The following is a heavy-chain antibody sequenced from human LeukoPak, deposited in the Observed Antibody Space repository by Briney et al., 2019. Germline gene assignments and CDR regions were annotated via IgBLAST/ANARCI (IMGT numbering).Heavy chain of an antibody. D-gene: IGHD6-13*01. CDR3: ARSAFLVTAPGLYYFDY. Sequence: SETLSLTCTLSGGSISSYYWSWIRQPAGKGLEWIGHIYNSGSTNYNPSLKGRVTMSVATSKNQFSLHLSSVTAADTAVYYCARSAFLVTAPGLYYFDYWGQGTLVAVSS. CDR2: IYNSGST. CDR1: GGSISSYY. J-gene: IGHJ4*02. V-gene: IGHV4-4*07.